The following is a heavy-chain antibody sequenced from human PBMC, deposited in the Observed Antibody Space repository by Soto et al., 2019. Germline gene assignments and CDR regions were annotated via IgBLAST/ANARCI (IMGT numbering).Heavy chain of an antibody. D-gene: IGHD2-15*01. CDR3: ARDIQGRGATSGDDAFDI. Sequence: EVQLLESGGGLVQPGGSLRLSCVASEFTFSNYAMNWVRQAPGEGPEWVSLISSIGGTTYYADSVKGRFSISRDNSKNTLYLQKNSLRVEDTAIYFCARDIQGRGATSGDDAFDIWGQGTMVTVSS. J-gene: IGHJ3*02. CDR2: ISSIGGTT. CDR1: EFTFSNYA. V-gene: IGHV3-23*01.